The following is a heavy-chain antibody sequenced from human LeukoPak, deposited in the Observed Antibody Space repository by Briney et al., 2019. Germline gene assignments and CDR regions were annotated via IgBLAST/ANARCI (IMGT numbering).Heavy chain of an antibody. D-gene: IGHD2-2*02. Sequence: GESLKISCKGSGYSFTSYWIGWVRQMPGKGLEWMGIIYPGDSDTRYSPSFQGQVTISADKSISTAYLQWSSLKASDTAMYYCARGYCSSTSCYRFQHWGQGTLVTVSS. CDR1: GYSFTSYW. J-gene: IGHJ1*01. V-gene: IGHV5-51*01. CDR3: ARGYCSSTSCYRFQH. CDR2: IYPGDSDT.